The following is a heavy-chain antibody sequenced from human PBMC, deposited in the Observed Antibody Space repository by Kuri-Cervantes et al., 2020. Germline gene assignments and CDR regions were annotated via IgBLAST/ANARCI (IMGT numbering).Heavy chain of an antibody. D-gene: IGHD4-23*01. CDR2: LYHSGSS. Sequence: SETLSLTCAVSGYSVRSGDYWGWIRQPPGKGLEWIGTLYHSGSSSYNPSLKSRVTISVDTSKNQVSLSLRSVTAADTAVYYCVRPDYGGNSGRFAFDIWGQGTVVTVSS. J-gene: IGHJ3*02. V-gene: IGHV4-38-2*01. CDR3: VRPDYGGNSGRFAFDI. CDR1: GYSVRSGDY.